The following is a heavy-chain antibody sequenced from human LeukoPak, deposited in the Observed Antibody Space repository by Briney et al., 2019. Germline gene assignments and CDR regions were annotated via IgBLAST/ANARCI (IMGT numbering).Heavy chain of an antibody. CDR1: GGSISSYY. CDR3: ARGGTAMVPIDY. D-gene: IGHD5-18*01. V-gene: IGHV4-59*01. J-gene: IGHJ4*02. Sequence: SETLSLTCTVSGGSISSYYWSWIRQPPGKGLERIGYIYYSGSTNYNPSLKSRVTISVDTSKNQFSLKLSSVTAADTAVYYCARGGTAMVPIDYWGQGTLVTVSS. CDR2: IYYSGST.